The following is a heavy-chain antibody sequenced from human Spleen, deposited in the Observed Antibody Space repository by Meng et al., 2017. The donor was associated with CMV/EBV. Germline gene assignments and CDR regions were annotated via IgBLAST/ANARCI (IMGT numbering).Heavy chain of an antibody. CDR2: MNPNSGNT. CDR1: GFTFTSSA. CDR3: ARTAYMVRGTTDY. V-gene: IGHV1-8*02. Sequence: ASVKVSCKASGFTFTSSAVQWVRQATGQGLEWMGWMNPNSGNTGYAQKFQGRVTMTRNTSISTAYMELSSLRSEDTAVYYCARTAYMVRGTTDYWGQGTLVTVSS. J-gene: IGHJ4*02. D-gene: IGHD3-10*01.